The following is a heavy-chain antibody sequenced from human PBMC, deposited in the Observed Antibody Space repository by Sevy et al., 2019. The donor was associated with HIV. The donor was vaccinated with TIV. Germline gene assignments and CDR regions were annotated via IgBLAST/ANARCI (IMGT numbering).Heavy chain of an antibody. Sequence: ASVKVSCKVSGYSLTELSMYWVRQAPGKRLEWMGGFDAEDGETIYAQKFQGRVTMTEDTSTDTAYMELSSLRSDDTAVYYCTIDVGYCTGGTCSDYWGQGTLVTVSS. CDR3: TIDVGYCTGGTCSDY. CDR2: FDAEDGET. CDR1: GYSLTELS. J-gene: IGHJ4*02. V-gene: IGHV1-24*01. D-gene: IGHD2-8*02.